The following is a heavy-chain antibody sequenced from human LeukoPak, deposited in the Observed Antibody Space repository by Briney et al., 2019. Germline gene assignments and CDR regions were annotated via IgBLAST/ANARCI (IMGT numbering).Heavy chain of an antibody. J-gene: IGHJ3*02. CDR2: INHSGST. CDR3: AGGRSGWQTNAHAFDI. V-gene: IGHV4-34*01. CDR1: GGSFSGCY. D-gene: IGHD6-19*01. Sequence: PSETLSLTCAVYGGSFSGCYWSWIRQPPGKGLEWIGEINHSGSTNYNPSLKSRVTISVDTSKNQFSLKLSSVTAADTAVYYCAGGRSGWQTNAHAFDIWGQGTMVTVSS.